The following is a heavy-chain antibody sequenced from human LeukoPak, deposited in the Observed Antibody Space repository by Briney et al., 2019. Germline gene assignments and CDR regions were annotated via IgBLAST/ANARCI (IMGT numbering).Heavy chain of an antibody. CDR2: ISGSGGST. V-gene: IGHV3-23*01. Sequence: GGSLRLSCAASGFTFSSYAMNWVRQAPGKGLEWVSAISGSGGSTYYADSVQGQFTISRDNSKNTLYLQMNSLRAEDTAVYYCARDLLGGSYPYYYYGMDVWGQGTTVTVSS. CDR3: ARDLLGGSYPYYYYGMDV. D-gene: IGHD1-26*01. CDR1: GFTFSSYA. J-gene: IGHJ6*02.